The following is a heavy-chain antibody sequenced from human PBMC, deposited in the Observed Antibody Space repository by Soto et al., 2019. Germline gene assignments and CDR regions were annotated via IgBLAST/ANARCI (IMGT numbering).Heavy chain of an antibody. D-gene: IGHD6-13*01. CDR2: SNAGNGNT. Sequence: ASVKVSFKASGYTFTSYASHWVRQAPGQRLEGMGWSNAGNGNTKYSQKFQGRVTITRAPSASTAYMGTSSLRSEDTAVYYCARNFGLMSIAAAGNHYSYSMAVWGKGTTVTVSS. J-gene: IGHJ6*03. CDR1: GYTFTSYA. CDR3: ARNFGLMSIAAAGNHYSYSMAV. V-gene: IGHV1-3*01.